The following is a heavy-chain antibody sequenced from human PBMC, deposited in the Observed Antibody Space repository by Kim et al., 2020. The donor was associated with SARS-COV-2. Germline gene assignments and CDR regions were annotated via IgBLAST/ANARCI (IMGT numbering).Heavy chain of an antibody. CDR3: GRDHAY. J-gene: IGHJ4*02. CDR1: GFSFGNNW. Sequence: GGSLRLSCAASGFSFGNNWMTWVRQAPGKGLEWVANIKEDGSAEYYGNSVKGRFTITRDNAKRSLYLEMNSLRADDTAVYYCGRDHAYWGQGSRVTVSS. V-gene: IGHV3-7*03. CDR2: IKEDGSAE.